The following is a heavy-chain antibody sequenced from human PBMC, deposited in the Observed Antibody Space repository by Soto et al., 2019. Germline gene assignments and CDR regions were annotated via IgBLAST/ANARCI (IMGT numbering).Heavy chain of an antibody. CDR2: ISGSGGST. Sequence: GGSLRLSCAASGFTFSSYAMSWVRQAPGKGLEWVSAISGSGGSTYYADSVKGRFTISRDNSKNTLYLQMNSLRAEDTAVYYCAKGPYSGYDWDYFDYWGQGTLVTVSS. CDR3: AKGPYSGYDWDYFDY. V-gene: IGHV3-23*01. CDR1: GFTFSSYA. D-gene: IGHD5-12*01. J-gene: IGHJ4*02.